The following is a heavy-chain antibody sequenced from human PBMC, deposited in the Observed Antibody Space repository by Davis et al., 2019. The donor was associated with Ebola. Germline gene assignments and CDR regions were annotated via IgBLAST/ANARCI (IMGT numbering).Heavy chain of an antibody. V-gene: IGHV3-7*01. J-gene: IGHJ6*04. CDR2: IKQDGSET. Sequence: GESLKISCAASGFTFSSYAMSWVRQAPGKGLEWVANIKQDGSETYYVDSVEGRFAISRDNAKNSLYLQVNSLRAEDTAVFYCARLEPYYYAMDVWGKGTTVTVSS. CDR1: GFTFSSYA. D-gene: IGHD1-1*01. CDR3: ARLEPYYYAMDV.